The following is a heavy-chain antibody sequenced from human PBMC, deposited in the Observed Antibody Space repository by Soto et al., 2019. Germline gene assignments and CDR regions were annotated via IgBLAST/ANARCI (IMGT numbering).Heavy chain of an antibody. D-gene: IGHD2-15*01. J-gene: IGHJ6*03. V-gene: IGHV1-69*02. Sequence: QVQLVQSGAEVKKPWSSVKVSCKASGGTFSSYTISWVRQAPGQGLEWMGRIIPILGIANYAQKFQGRVTITADKSTSTAYMELSSLRSEDTAVYYCASGPPRSGCSWVYYYYMDVWGKGTTVTVSS. CDR1: GGTFSSYT. CDR3: ASGPPRSGCSWVYYYYMDV. CDR2: IIPILGIA.